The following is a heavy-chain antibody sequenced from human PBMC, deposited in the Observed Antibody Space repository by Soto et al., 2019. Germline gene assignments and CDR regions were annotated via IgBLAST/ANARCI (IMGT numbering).Heavy chain of an antibody. D-gene: IGHD1-26*01. V-gene: IGHV1-69*13. Sequence: SVKVSCKASGGTFSSYAIRWVRQAPGQGLEWMGGIIPVFGTANYAQKLQGRVTMTADESTSTVYMELSSLRSDDTAMYYCARGAGVYYYRLDVWGQGTTVTVSS. CDR1: GGTFSSYA. CDR2: IIPVFGTA. J-gene: IGHJ6*02. CDR3: ARGAGVYYYRLDV.